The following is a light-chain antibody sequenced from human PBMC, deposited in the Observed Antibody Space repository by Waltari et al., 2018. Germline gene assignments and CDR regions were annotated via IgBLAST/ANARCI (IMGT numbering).Light chain of an antibody. CDR1: QTINSW. J-gene: IGKJ2*01. Sequence: DIQMTQSPSTLPASVGDRVTITCRASQTINSWLAWYQQGPGKAPKMLIYRASTLERGVPSRFSGSGSGTEFTLTIISLQPDDFATYYCQQYSTYPYTFGQGTKLEIK. CDR3: QQYSTYPYT. CDR2: RAS. V-gene: IGKV1-5*03.